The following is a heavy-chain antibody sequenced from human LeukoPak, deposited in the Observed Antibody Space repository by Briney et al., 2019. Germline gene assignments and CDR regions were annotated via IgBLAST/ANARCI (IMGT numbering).Heavy chain of an antibody. CDR2: IKSTTDGGTT. CDR1: GFTFNTAW. V-gene: IGHV3-15*01. J-gene: IGHJ3*02. CDR3: STDGAFDI. Sequence: NPGGSLRLSCAASGFTFNTAWMSWVGQAPGKGLDWVGHIKSTTDGGTTDYAAPVKGRFTISRDDSKNTLYLQMNSLKTEDTAMYYCSTDGAFDIWGQGTMVTVSS.